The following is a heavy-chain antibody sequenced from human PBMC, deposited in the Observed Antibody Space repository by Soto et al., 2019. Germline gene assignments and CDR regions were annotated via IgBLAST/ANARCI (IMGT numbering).Heavy chain of an antibody. Sequence: SETLSLTCAVYGASLSDNYCNWLRQPPGKGLEWIGEINHSGNTNYNPSLRSRVTISIDTSKNQLSLNLRSVSAADTAVYYCARHGAYSTSVYYYYGMDVWGQGTQVTVSS. CDR1: GASLSDNY. J-gene: IGHJ6*02. V-gene: IGHV4-34*01. CDR2: INHSGNT. CDR3: ARHGAYSTSVYYYYGMDV. D-gene: IGHD6-13*01.